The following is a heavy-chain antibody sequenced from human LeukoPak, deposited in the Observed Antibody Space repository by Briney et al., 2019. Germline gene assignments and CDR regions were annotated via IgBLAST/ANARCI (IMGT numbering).Heavy chain of an antibody. V-gene: IGHV1-2*02. Sequence: ASVKVSCKASGYTFTSYYMHWVRQAPGQGLEWMGWINPNSGGTNYAQKFQGRVTMTRDTSISTAYMELSRLRSDDTAVYYCARVTSRGYSSGWYVLNYYYYMDVWGKGTTVTVSS. D-gene: IGHD6-19*01. CDR2: INPNSGGT. J-gene: IGHJ6*03. CDR3: ARVTSRGYSSGWYVLNYYYYMDV. CDR1: GYTFTSYY.